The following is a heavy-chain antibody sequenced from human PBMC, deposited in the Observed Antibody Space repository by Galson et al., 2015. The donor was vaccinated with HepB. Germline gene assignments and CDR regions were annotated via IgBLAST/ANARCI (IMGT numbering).Heavy chain of an antibody. CDR3: ARDRDGYNFWYFGL. CDR2: IIPNFRTA. J-gene: IGHJ2*01. CDR1: GGTFNNFG. V-gene: IGHV1-69*13. Sequence: SVKVSCKASGGTFNNFGINWIRQAPGQGLEWMGGIIPNFRTANYHQDFQGRLTMTVDESTNTAYMELSSLTSDDTAIYFCARDRDGYNFWYFGLWGRGTLVTVSS. D-gene: IGHD5-24*01.